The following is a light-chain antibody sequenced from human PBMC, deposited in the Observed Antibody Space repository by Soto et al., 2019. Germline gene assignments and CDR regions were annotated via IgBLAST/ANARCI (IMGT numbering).Light chain of an antibody. V-gene: IGKV3-11*01. Sequence: ENVLTQSPATLSLSPGERATLSCRASQSVSSYLAWYQQKPGQAPRLLIYGASNRATDIPARFSGSGSGTDFTLTISSLESEDFAVYYCQQRGNWPRTFGQGTKLEIK. CDR2: GAS. CDR1: QSVSSY. J-gene: IGKJ2*01. CDR3: QQRGNWPRT.